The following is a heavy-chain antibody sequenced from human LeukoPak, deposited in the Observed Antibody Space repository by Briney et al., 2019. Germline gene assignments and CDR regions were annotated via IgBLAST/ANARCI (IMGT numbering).Heavy chain of an antibody. CDR1: GFTFSSYA. CDR3: AREGTRTGGHWFDP. CDR2: ISYDGSNK. J-gene: IGHJ5*02. Sequence: GRSLRLSCAASGFTFSSYAMHWVRQAPGKGLEWVAVISYDGSNKYYADSVRGRFTISRDNSKNTLYLQMNSLRAEDTAVYYCAREGTRTGGHWFDPWGQGTLVTVSS. V-gene: IGHV3-30-3*01. D-gene: IGHD3-16*01.